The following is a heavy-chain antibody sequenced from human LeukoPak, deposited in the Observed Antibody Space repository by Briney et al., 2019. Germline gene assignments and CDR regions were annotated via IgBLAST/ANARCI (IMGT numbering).Heavy chain of an antibody. D-gene: IGHD1-26*01. CDR2: ITYSGST. CDR3: ARQGVGATDC. J-gene: IGHJ4*02. V-gene: IGHV4-39*01. CDR1: GGSISSSTYY. Sequence: SETLSLTCTVSGGSISSSTYYWAWIRQSPGKGLEWIGSITYSGSTYYNPSLESRVTISVDTSKNQFSLRLISATAVDTAVYYCARQGVGATDCWGQGTLVTVSS.